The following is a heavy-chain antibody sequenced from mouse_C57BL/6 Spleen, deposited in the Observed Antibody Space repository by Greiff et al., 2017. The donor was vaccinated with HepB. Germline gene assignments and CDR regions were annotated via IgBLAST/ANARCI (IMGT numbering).Heavy chain of an antibody. D-gene: IGHD2-4*01. CDR2: IYPGNSDT. CDR3: TRRSFYDYDGFAY. CDR1: GYTFTSYW. Sequence: VQLQQSGTVLARPGASVKMSCKTSGYTFTSYWMHWVKQRPGQGLEWIGAIYPGNSDTSYNQKFKGKAKLTAVTSASTAYMELSSLTNEDSAVYYCTRRSFYDYDGFAYWGQGTLVTVSA. J-gene: IGHJ3*01. V-gene: IGHV1-5*01.